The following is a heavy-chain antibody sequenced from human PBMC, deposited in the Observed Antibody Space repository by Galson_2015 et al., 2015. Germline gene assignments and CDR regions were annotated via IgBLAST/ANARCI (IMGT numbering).Heavy chain of an antibody. D-gene: IGHD3-10*01. CDR3: ARGVRGVRPYYGMDV. CDR2: IWYDGSNK. J-gene: IGHJ6*02. Sequence: SLRLSCAASGFTFSSYGMHWVRQAPGKGLEWVAVIWYDGSNKYYADSVKGRFTISRDNSKNTLYLQMNSLRAEDTAVYYCARGVRGVRPYYGMDVCGQETTGTVSS. V-gene: IGHV3-33*01. CDR1: GFTFSSYG.